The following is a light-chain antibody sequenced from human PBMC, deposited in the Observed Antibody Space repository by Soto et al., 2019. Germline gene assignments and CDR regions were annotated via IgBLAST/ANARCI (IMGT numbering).Light chain of an antibody. CDR3: GSYTSATTWV. V-gene: IGLV2-14*03. CDR1: SSDIGGFNY. Sequence: QSALTQPASVSGSPGQSITISCTGTSSDIGGFNYVSWYQQHPGTAPKLIIYRVINRPSGISDRFSGSKSGNSASLSISGLQPEDEARYFCGSYTSATTWVFGGGTKLTVL. CDR2: RVI. J-gene: IGLJ3*02.